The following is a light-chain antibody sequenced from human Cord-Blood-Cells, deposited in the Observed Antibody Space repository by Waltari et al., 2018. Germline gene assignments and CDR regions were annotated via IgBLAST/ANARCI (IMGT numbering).Light chain of an antibody. CDR2: DVS. CDR3: SSYTSSSTLV. CDR1: SSDVGGYKH. Sequence: QSALTQPASVSGSPGQSITISCTGTSSDVGGYKHVPWYQQHPGKAPKLMIYDVSNRPSGVSNRFSGSKSGNTASLTISGLQAEDEADYYCSSYTSSSTLVFGGGTKLTVL. J-gene: IGLJ2*01. V-gene: IGLV2-14*01.